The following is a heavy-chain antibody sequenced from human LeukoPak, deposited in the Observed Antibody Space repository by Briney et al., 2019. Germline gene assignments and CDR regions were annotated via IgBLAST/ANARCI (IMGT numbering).Heavy chain of an antibody. CDR3: ARRAPYSYEWSTLDY. CDR2: IYYSGST. D-gene: IGHD5-18*01. CDR1: GGSISSYY. J-gene: IGHJ4*02. V-gene: IGHV4-59*08. Sequence: SETLSRTCTVSGGSISSYYWSWIRQPPGKGLEWIGYIYYSGSTNYNPSLKSRVTISVDTSKNQFSLKLSSVTAADTAVYYCARRAPYSYEWSTLDYWGQGTLVTVSS.